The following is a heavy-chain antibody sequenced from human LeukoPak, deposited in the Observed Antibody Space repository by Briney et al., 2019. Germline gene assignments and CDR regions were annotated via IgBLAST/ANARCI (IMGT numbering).Heavy chain of an antibody. CDR3: ARASSWSVPFDY. D-gene: IGHD6-13*01. CDR2: INHSGST. V-gene: IGHV4-34*01. J-gene: IGHJ4*02. CDR1: GGSFSGYY. Sequence: PSETLSLTCAVYGGSFSGYYWSWIRQPPGKGLEWIGEINHSGSTNYNPSLKSRVTISVDTSKKQFSLKLSSVTAADTAVYYCARASSWSVPFDYWGQGTLVTVSS.